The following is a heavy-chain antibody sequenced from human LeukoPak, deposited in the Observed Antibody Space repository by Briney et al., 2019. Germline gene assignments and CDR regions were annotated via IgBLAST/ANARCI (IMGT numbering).Heavy chain of an antibody. V-gene: IGHV1-46*01. J-gene: IGHJ5*02. D-gene: IGHD3-3*01. CDR3: VGYYDFWKRFDP. CDR1: GYTFTSYY. Sequence: GASVKVSCKASGYTFTSYYMHWVRQAPGQGLEWMGIINPSGGSTSYAQKFQGRVTMTRDTSTSTVYMELSSLRSEDTAVYYCVGYYDFWKRFDPWGQGTLVTVSS. CDR2: INPSGGST.